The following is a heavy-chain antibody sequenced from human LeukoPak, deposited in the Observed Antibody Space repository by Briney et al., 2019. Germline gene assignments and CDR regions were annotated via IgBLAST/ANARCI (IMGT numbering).Heavy chain of an antibody. Sequence: GGTLRLSCAASGFIFSNHGMNWVRQAPGKGLEWVSGISGDAGRTYYADSVKGRFTISRDNSKNTLYLQMNSLRAEDTAIYYCAKDRAWGALAYWGQGTLVTVSS. CDR3: AKDRAWGALAY. CDR2: ISGDAGRT. CDR1: GFIFSNHG. V-gene: IGHV3-23*01. D-gene: IGHD1-26*01. J-gene: IGHJ4*02.